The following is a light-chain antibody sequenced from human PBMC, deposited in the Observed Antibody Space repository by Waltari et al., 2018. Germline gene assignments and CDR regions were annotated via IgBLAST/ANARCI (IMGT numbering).Light chain of an antibody. J-gene: IGKJ2*01. V-gene: IGKV4-1*01. CDR2: WAS. Sequence: DIVLTQSPDSLAVSLGERAAIYCQASRSVLYSANNQNYVAWYQHKSGQPPKLLIYWASTRESGVPDRVIGSGSGTDFTLTITSLQAEDVAVYYCQQYFPTPPTTFGQGTKLEIK. CDR1: RSVLYSANNQNY. CDR3: QQYFPTPPTT.